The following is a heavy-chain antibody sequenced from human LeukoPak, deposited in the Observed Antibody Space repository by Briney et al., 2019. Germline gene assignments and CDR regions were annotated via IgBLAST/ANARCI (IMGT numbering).Heavy chain of an antibody. Sequence: PGGSPRLSCAASGFTFSSYAMSWVCQAPGKGLEWVSAISGSGGSTYYADSVKGRFTISRDNSKNTLYLQMNSLRAEDTAVYYCAKDWYSSSWFDYWGQGTLVTVSS. D-gene: IGHD6-13*01. CDR1: GFTFSSYA. CDR2: ISGSGGST. V-gene: IGHV3-23*01. J-gene: IGHJ4*02. CDR3: AKDWYSSSWFDY.